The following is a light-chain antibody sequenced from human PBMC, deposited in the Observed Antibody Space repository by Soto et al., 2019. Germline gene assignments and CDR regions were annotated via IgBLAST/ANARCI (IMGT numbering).Light chain of an antibody. V-gene: IGKV3-20*01. CDR2: GAS. J-gene: IGKJ2*01. CDR3: QQYGSSTVYT. CDR1: QSVSSSY. Sequence: EIVLTQSPGTLSLSPGERATLSCRASQSVSSSYLAWYQQKPGQAPRLLIYGASSRATGIPDRFSGSGSGTDFTLTISRLEPEDFAEYYCQQYGSSTVYTFGQGTKLEIK.